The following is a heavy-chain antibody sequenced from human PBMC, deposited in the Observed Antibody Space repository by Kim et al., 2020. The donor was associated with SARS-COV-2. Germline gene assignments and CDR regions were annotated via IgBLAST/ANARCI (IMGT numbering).Heavy chain of an antibody. Sequence: SETLSLTCTVSGGSISSYYWSWIRQPRGKGLEWIGYIYYSGSTNYNPSLKSRVTISVDTSKNQFSLKLSSVTAADTAVYYCARSTVTGNGGFDYWGQGTLVTVSS. V-gene: IGHV4-59*13. CDR1: GGSISSYY. D-gene: IGHD4-17*01. J-gene: IGHJ4*02. CDR3: ARSTVTGNGGFDY. CDR2: IYYSGST.